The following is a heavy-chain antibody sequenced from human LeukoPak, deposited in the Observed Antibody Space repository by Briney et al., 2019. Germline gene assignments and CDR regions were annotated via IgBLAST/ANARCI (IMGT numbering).Heavy chain of an antibody. CDR3: ARIVVVPAASHGMDV. CDR1: GFTFSSYA. Sequence: GGSLRLSCAASGFTFSSYAMSWDRQAPGEGLEWVSAISGSGGSTYYADSVKGRFTISRDNSKNTLYLQMNSLRAEDTAVYYCARIVVVPAASHGMDVWGQGTTVTVSS. CDR2: ISGSGGST. V-gene: IGHV3-23*01. J-gene: IGHJ6*02. D-gene: IGHD2-2*01.